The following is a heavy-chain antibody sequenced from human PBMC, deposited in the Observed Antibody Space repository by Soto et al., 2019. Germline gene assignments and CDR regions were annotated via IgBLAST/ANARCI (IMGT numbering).Heavy chain of an antibody. CDR3: ARGAYYYDSSGLSY. CDR2: ISSSSSTI. CDR1: GFTFSSYS. D-gene: IGHD3-22*01. Sequence: EVQLVESGGGLVQPGGSLRLSCAASGFTFSSYSMNWVRQAPGKGLEWVSYISSSSSTIYYADAVKGLFTISRDNAKNSRYLQMNSLRAEDTAVYYCARGAYYYDSSGLSYWGQGTLVTVSS. V-gene: IGHV3-48*01. J-gene: IGHJ4*02.